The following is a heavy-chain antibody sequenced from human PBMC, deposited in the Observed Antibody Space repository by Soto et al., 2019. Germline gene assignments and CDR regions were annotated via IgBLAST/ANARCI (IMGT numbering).Heavy chain of an antibody. D-gene: IGHD3-3*01. CDR1: GFTFSSYD. Sequence: EVQLVESGGGLVQPGGSLRLSCAASGFTFSSYDMHWVRQATGKGLEWVSAIGTAGDTYYPGSVKGRFTISRENAKNSLYLQMSSLRAEDTAVYYCARAPGRLRFLEWLPYGMDVWGQGTTVTVSS. CDR3: ARAPGRLRFLEWLPYGMDV. J-gene: IGHJ6*02. CDR2: IGTAGDT. V-gene: IGHV3-13*01.